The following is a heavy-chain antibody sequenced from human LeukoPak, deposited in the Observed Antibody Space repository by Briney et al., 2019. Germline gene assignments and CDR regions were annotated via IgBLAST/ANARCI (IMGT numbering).Heavy chain of an antibody. CDR1: GFTFTSSA. CDR3: AAVDDSSGYYYRDY. D-gene: IGHD3-22*01. CDR2: IVVGSGNT. Sequence: ASVKVSCKASGFTFTSSAMQWVRQARGQRLEWIGWIVVGSGNTNYAQKFQERVTITRDMSTSTAYMELSSLRSEDTAVYYCAAVDDSSGYYYRDYWGRGTLVTVSS. V-gene: IGHV1-58*02. J-gene: IGHJ4*02.